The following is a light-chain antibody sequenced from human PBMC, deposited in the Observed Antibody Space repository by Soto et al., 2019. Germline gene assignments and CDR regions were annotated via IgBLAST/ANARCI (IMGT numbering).Light chain of an antibody. J-gene: IGKJ1*01. CDR2: DAS. V-gene: IGKV1-5*01. CDR3: QQYNFYWT. CDR1: QSISSW. Sequence: DIQMTQSPSTLSASVGDRVTITFRASQSISSWLAWYQQKPGKAPKLLIYDASSLERGVPSRFSGSGSGTEFTLTISSLQPDDFATYYCQQYNFYWTFGQGTKVDIK.